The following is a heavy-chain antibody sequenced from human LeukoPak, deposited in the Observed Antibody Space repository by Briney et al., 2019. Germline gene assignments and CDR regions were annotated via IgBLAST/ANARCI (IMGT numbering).Heavy chain of an antibody. CDR1: GFTFSNAW. D-gene: IGHD3-10*01. J-gene: IGHJ4*02. Sequence: GGSLRLSCAASGFTFSNAWMSWVRQAPGKGLEWVGRIKSKTDGGTTDYAAPVKGRFTISRDDSKNTLYLQMNSLKTEVTAVYYCTTEYYYGSGSYSLFDYWGQGTLVTVSS. CDR3: TTEYYYGSGSYSLFDY. CDR2: IKSKTDGGTT. V-gene: IGHV3-15*01.